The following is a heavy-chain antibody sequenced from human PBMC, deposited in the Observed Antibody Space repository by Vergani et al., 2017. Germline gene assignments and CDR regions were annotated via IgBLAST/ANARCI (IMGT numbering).Heavy chain of an antibody. Sequence: QVQLQESGPGLVKPSETLSLTCTVSGHSISSGYYWGWIRQPPGKGMEWIGSIYHSGSTYYNPSLKSRVTISVDTSKNQFSLKLSSVTAAYTAVYYCARASGPPFIVGATAQWGQGTLVTVSS. CDR2: IYHSGST. D-gene: IGHD1-26*01. CDR3: ARASGPPFIVGATAQ. CDR1: GHSISSGYY. V-gene: IGHV4-38-2*02. J-gene: IGHJ4*02.